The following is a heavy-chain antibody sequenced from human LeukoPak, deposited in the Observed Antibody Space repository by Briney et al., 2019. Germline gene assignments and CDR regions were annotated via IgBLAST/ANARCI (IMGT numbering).Heavy chain of an antibody. CDR1: GFTISSYS. Sequence: GESLRLSCAASGFTISSYSMNWVRQAPGKGLEWVSSVSGSSTYIYYADSVKGRFTISRDNAKNSLYLQMNSLRAEDTAVYYCARDRNFDSWGQGTLVTVCS. CDR3: ARDRNFDS. V-gene: IGHV3-21*01. J-gene: IGHJ4*02. CDR2: VSGSSTYI.